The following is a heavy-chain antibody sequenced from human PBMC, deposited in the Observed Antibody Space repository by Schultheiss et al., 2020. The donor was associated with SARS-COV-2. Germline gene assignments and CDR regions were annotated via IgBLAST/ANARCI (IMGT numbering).Heavy chain of an antibody. CDR1: GASFSGYD. J-gene: IGHJ5*02. CDR3: ARKAYCGRGNCYPGGWFDA. V-gene: IGHV4-34*01. D-gene: IGHD2-15*01. Sequence: SETLSLTCAVYGASFSGYDWSWVRQPPGKGLEWLGGISHSGSASYYSSLKSRLTISVDTSKNQFSLKLHSVTAADTAVYYCARKAYCGRGNCYPGGWFDAWGQGTPVTVSS. CDR2: ISHSGSA.